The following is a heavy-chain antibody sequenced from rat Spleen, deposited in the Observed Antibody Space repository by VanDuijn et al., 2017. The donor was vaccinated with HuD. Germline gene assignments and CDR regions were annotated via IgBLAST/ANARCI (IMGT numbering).Heavy chain of an antibody. CDR1: GFSLTSYT. Sequence: QVQLKESGPGLVQPSQTLSLTCTVSGFSLTSYTVSWVRQPPGKGLEWIAAMSSGGSTYYNSALKSRLSISRDTSKSQVFLKMNSLQTEDTAIYFCVRERVPGFAFYFDYWGQGVMVTVSS. J-gene: IGHJ2*01. CDR3: VRERVPGFAFYFDY. V-gene: IGHV2-6*01. CDR2: MSSGGST. D-gene: IGHD1-4*01.